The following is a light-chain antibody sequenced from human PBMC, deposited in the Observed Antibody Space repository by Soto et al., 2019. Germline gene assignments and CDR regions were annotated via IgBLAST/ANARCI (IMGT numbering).Light chain of an antibody. J-gene: IGKJ5*01. CDR3: QQYGSSPPIT. V-gene: IGKV3-20*01. CDR1: QSVRSSY. Sequence: EIVLTQSPGTLSLSAGERATLSCRASQSVRSSYLAWYQQKPGQAPRLLIYGASSRATGMPDRFSGSGSGTHFTPTLSRLEPEDFAVYYCQQYGSSPPITFGQGTRPEIK. CDR2: GAS.